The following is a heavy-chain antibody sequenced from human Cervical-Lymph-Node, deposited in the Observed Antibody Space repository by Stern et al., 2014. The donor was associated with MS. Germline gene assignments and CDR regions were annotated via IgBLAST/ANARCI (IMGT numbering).Heavy chain of an antibody. Sequence: EVQLVESGGGLVQPGGSLRLSCAASGFTFSTYWMHWVRQAPGKGRVGVSRIDSDGSTTGYADSVKGRFTISRDNAKNPLYLQMNSLRAEDTAVYYCAALGWADYWGQGTLVTVSS. CDR2: IDSDGSTT. J-gene: IGHJ4*02. V-gene: IGHV3-74*02. D-gene: IGHD5-24*01. CDR3: AALGWADY. CDR1: GFTFSTYW.